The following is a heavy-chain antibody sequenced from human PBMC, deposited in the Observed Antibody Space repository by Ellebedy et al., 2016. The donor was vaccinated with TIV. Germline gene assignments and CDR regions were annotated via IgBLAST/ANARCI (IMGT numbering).Heavy chain of an antibody. J-gene: IGHJ6*02. CDR3: ARWFRGSYYDYYYGMDV. Sequence: SGPTLVXPTQTLTLTCTFSGFSLSTSGMCVSWIRQPPGKALEWLALIDWDDDKYYSTSLKTRLTISKDTSKNQVVLTMTNMDPVDTATYYCARWFRGSYYDYYYGMDVWGQGTTVTVSS. D-gene: IGHD1-26*01. CDR1: GFSLSTSGMC. CDR2: IDWDDDK. V-gene: IGHV2-70*01.